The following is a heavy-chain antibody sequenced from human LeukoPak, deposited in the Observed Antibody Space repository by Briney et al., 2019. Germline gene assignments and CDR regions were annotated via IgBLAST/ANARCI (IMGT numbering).Heavy chain of an antibody. D-gene: IGHD7-27*01. CDR2: MHHSGNT. CDR1: GYSISSGHY. Sequence: PSETLSLTCAVSGYSISSGHYWGWIRQPPGKGLEWIATMHHSGNTYYNPSLKSRVTISVDTSKNQFSLKVTSVTAAGTAVYYCARRNAGVYFDYWGQGTLVTVSS. J-gene: IGHJ4*02. CDR3: ARRNAGVYFDY. V-gene: IGHV4-38-2*01.